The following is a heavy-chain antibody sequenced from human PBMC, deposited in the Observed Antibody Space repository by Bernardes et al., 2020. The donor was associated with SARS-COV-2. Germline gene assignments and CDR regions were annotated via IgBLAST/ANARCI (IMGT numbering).Heavy chain of an antibody. CDR3: SKNPKYSSSSMEL. Sequence: GGSLRLSCVASGFTFSKNAMTWVRQAPGKGLEWVSAISAIGGSTYYAESVKGRFTISRDNSRNTLYLEMNSLRAEDTAVYYCSKNPKYSSSSMELWGQGTKVTVS. V-gene: IGHV3-23*01. CDR2: ISAIGGST. CDR1: GFTFSKNA. D-gene: IGHD6-6*01. J-gene: IGHJ6*02.